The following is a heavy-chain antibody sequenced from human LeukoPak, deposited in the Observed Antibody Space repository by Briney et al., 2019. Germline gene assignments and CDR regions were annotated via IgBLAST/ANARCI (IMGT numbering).Heavy chain of an antibody. J-gene: IGHJ4*02. Sequence: GGSLRLSCAASGFTFSSYAMSWVRQAPGKGLEWVSTISGGGSSTYYADSVKGRFTISRDNSKNTLYLQMNGLRAEDTAVYYCAKPDDYDSSGFDAFGCWGQGTLVTVSS. CDR1: GFTFSSYA. V-gene: IGHV3-23*01. D-gene: IGHD3-22*01. CDR3: AKPDDYDSSGFDAFGC. CDR2: ISGGGSST.